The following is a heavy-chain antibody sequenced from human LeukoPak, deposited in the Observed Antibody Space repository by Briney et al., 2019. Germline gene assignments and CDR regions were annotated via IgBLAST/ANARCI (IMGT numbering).Heavy chain of an antibody. V-gene: IGHV3-21*01. CDR3: ARGLRSNRGMATIFERLSGSEDY. Sequence: PGGSLRLSCAASGFTFSSYSMNWVRQAPGKGLEWVSSISSSSSYIYYADSVKGRFTISRDNAKNSLYLQMNSLRAEDTAVYYCARGLRSNRGMATIFERLSGSEDYWGQGTLVTVSS. D-gene: IGHD5-24*01. CDR2: ISSSSSYI. CDR1: GFTFSSYS. J-gene: IGHJ4*02.